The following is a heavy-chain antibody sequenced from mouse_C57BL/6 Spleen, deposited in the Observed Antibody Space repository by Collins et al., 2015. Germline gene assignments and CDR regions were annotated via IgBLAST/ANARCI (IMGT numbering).Heavy chain of an antibody. CDR3: ARDDGYSRYFDV. V-gene: IGHV5-16*01. Sequence: EVKLVESEGGLVQPGSSMKLSCTASGFTFSDYYMAWVRQVPEKGLEWVANINYDGSSAYYLDSLKSRFIISGDNAKNILYLQMSSLKSEDTATYYCARDDGYSRYFDVWGPGTTVTVSS. CDR1: GFTFSDYY. CDR2: INYDGSSA. D-gene: IGHD2-3*01. J-gene: IGHJ1*01.